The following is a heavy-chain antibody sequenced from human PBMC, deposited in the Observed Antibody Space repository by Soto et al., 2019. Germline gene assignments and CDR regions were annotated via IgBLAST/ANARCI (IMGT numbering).Heavy chain of an antibody. D-gene: IGHD3-10*01. J-gene: IGHJ6*02. CDR3: ASLSMVRGVLYGMDV. V-gene: IGHV4-30-4*01. CDR1: GGSISSGDYY. Sequence: QVQLQESGPGLVKPSQTLSLTCTVSGGSISSGDYYWSWIRQPPGKGLEWIGYIYYSGSTYYNPSLKSRVTISVDTSKNQFPLKLSSVTAADTAVYYCASLSMVRGVLYGMDVWGQGTTVTVSS. CDR2: IYYSGST.